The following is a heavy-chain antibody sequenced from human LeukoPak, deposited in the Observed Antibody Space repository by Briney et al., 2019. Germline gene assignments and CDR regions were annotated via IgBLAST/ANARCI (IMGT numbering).Heavy chain of an antibody. CDR3: ARDERSDYGDYVNAFDI. CDR1: GGSISSSSYY. J-gene: IGHJ3*02. D-gene: IGHD4-17*01. Sequence: SSETLSLTCTVSGGSISSSSYYWGWIRQPPGKGLEWIGSIYYSGSTYYNPSLKSRVTISVDTSKNQFSLKLSSVTAADTAVYYCARDERSDYGDYVNAFDIWGQGTMVTVSS. V-gene: IGHV4-39*07. CDR2: IYYSGST.